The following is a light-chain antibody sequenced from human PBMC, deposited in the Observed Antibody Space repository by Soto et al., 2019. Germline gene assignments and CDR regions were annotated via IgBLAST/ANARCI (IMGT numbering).Light chain of an antibody. Sequence: QSALTQPPSASGSPGQSVTISCTGTSSDIGGYNSVSWYQQHPGKAPKLMIYEVNNRPLGVPERFSGSKSGNTASLTVSGLQAEDEADYYCSSSASSNSFGLFGGGTKLTVL. J-gene: IGLJ3*02. CDR2: EVN. V-gene: IGLV2-8*01. CDR1: SSDIGGYNS. CDR3: SSSASSNSFGL.